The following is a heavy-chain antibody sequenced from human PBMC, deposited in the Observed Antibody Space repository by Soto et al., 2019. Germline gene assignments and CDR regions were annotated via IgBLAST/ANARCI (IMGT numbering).Heavy chain of an antibody. D-gene: IGHD6-13*01. Sequence: EVQLVESGGGLVQPGRSLRLSCAASGFTSDDYAMHWVRQVPGKGLEWVSGINWNSGSIGYADSVKGRFAISRDNAKNSLHLQMNRLRAEDTAFYYCVKDESINWYSGHFRHWGQGTLVTVSS. CDR2: INWNSGSI. V-gene: IGHV3-9*02. CDR1: GFTSDDYA. J-gene: IGHJ1*01. CDR3: VKDESINWYSGHFRH.